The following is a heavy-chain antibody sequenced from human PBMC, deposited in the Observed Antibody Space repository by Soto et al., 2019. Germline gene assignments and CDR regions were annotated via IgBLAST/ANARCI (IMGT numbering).Heavy chain of an antibody. CDR2: IDAGNGNT. J-gene: IGHJ1*01. D-gene: IGHD3-3*01. Sequence: GASVKVSCKASGYTFTSYAMHWVRQAPGQRLEWMGWIDAGNGNTKYSQKFQGRVTITRDTSASTAYMELSSLRSEDTAVYYCARAQGCGSTSCYGSVYYDFWSGYGEYFQHWGQGTLVTVSS. CDR1: GYTFTSYA. CDR3: ARAQGCGSTSCYGSVYYDFWSGYGEYFQH. V-gene: IGHV1-3*01.